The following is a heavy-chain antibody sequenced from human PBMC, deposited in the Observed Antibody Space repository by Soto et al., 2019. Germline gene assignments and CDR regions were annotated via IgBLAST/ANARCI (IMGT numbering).Heavy chain of an antibody. Sequence: QVQLQQWGAGLLKPSETLSLTCAVYGGSFSGYYWSWIRQPPGKGLEWIGEINHSGSTNYNPSLKCRVTISVDTSKNQFSLKLSSVTAADTAVYYCARGLSRNIVLMVYAIANWFDPWGQGTLVTVSS. D-gene: IGHD2-8*01. CDR3: ARGLSRNIVLMVYAIANWFDP. J-gene: IGHJ5*02. CDR2: INHSGST. CDR1: GGSFSGYY. V-gene: IGHV4-34*01.